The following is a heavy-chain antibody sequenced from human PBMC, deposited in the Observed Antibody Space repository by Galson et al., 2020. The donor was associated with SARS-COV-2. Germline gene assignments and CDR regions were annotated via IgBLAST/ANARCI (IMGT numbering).Heavy chain of an antibody. Sequence: SETLSLTCVVSGGSISSNNWWSWVRQPPGKGLEWIDDIYHTRTTKDNQSLESRLIISVDKSKNQFSLRLRSVTAADTAVYYCARDAGGGGVGSGGFICWGPGTLVTVSS. CDR2: IYHTRTT. D-gene: IGHD3-10*01. J-gene: IGHJ4*01. CDR3: ARDAGGGGVGSGGFIC. V-gene: IGHV4-4*02. CDR1: GGSISSNNW.